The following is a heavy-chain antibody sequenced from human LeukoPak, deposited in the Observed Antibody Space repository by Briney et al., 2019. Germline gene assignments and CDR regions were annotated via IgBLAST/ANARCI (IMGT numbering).Heavy chain of an antibody. CDR2: IKHDGSQK. J-gene: IGHJ4*02. CDR3: ARDQVSSAPDY. V-gene: IGHV3-7*01. CDR1: GFSFSNYW. Sequence: PGGSLRLSCAAPGFSFSNYWMSWVRQAPGKGLEWVANIKHDGSQKFYEDSVKGRFTISRDNAKNSLFLQMNSLRAEDTAVYYCARDQVSSAPDYWGQGTLVTVSS. D-gene: IGHD6-6*01.